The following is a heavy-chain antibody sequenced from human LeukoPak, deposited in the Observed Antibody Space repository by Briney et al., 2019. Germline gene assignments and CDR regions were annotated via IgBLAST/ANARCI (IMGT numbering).Heavy chain of an antibody. Sequence: SETLSLTCTVSGGYIHTYYWAXXXQPAGKGLEWXGRANVGGHRDYNPSLKSRVSMSIDESANQFSLNLMSVTAADTTVYYCARDREHSYGSDFGHWGQGILVTVSA. CDR1: GGYIHTYY. J-gene: IGHJ4*02. D-gene: IGHD5-18*01. CDR2: ANVGGHR. CDR3: ARDREHSYGSDFGH. V-gene: IGHV4-4*07.